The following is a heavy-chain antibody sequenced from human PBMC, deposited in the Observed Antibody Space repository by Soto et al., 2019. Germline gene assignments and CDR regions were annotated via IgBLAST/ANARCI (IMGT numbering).Heavy chain of an antibody. CDR2: IIPIFGTA. Sequence: SVKVSCKASGGTFSSYAISWVRQAPGQGLEWMGGIIPIFGTANYAQKFQGRVTITADESTSTAYMELSSLRSEDTAVYYCARASGYCSGGSCSPSHDYYYGMDVWGQGTTVTVSS. J-gene: IGHJ6*02. D-gene: IGHD2-15*01. V-gene: IGHV1-69*13. CDR3: ARASGYCSGGSCSPSHDYYYGMDV. CDR1: GGTFSSYA.